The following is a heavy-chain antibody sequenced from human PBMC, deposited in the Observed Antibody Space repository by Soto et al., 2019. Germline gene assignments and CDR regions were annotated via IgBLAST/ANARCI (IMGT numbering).Heavy chain of an antibody. CDR1: GDSVSSNSAA. CDR2: TYYRSKWYN. Sequence: SQTLSLTCAISGDSVSSNSAAWNWIRQSPSRGLEWLGRTYYRSKWYNDYSVSVKSRITINPDTSKNQFSLQLNSVTPEDTAAYYCAREIAAAAGRGGMDVWGQGTTVTVSS. V-gene: IGHV6-1*01. D-gene: IGHD6-25*01. J-gene: IGHJ6*02. CDR3: AREIAAAAGRGGMDV.